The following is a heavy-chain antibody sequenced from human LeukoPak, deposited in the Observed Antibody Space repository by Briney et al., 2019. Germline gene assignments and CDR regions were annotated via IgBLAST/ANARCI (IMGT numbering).Heavy chain of an antibody. D-gene: IGHD1-20*01. CDR2: INPSGGST. CDR3: ARRYNWNDGDYYYYYMDV. J-gene: IGHJ6*03. V-gene: IGHV1-46*01. Sequence: ASVKVSCKASGYTFTSYYMHWVRQAPGQGLEWMGIINPSGGSTSYAQKFQGRVTMTRDTSTSTVYMELSSLRSEDTAVYYCARRYNWNDGDYYYYYMDVWGKGTTVTVSS. CDR1: GYTFTSYY.